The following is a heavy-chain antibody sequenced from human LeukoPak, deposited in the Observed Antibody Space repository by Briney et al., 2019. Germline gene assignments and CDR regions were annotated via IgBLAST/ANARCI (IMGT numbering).Heavy chain of an antibody. CDR1: GFTFSSYS. D-gene: IGHD3-9*01. J-gene: IGHJ4*02. V-gene: IGHV3-21*04. CDR2: ISSSSSYI. Sequence: GGSLRLSCAASGFTFSSYSMNWVRQAPGKGLEWVSSISSSSSYIYYADSVKGRFTISRDNAKNSLYLQMNSLRAEDTALYYCAKDSLYDILTGYYSDWGQGTLVTVSS. CDR3: AKDSLYDILTGYYSD.